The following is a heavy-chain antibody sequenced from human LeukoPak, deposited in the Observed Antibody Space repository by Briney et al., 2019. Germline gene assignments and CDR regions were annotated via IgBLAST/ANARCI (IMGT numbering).Heavy chain of an antibody. J-gene: IGHJ4*02. V-gene: IGHV3-15*01. D-gene: IGHD2-2*01. CDR3: TTEPLGYCSSSTCYDYFDC. CDR1: GFTFSNAW. Sequence: GGSLRLSCAASGFTFSNAWMSWVRQAPGKGLEWVGHINDGGTTDYAAPAKDRFTISRDDSKNTLYLQMNSLKTEDTAVYYCTTEPLGYCSSSTCYDYFDCWGQGTQVTVSS. CDR2: INDGGTT.